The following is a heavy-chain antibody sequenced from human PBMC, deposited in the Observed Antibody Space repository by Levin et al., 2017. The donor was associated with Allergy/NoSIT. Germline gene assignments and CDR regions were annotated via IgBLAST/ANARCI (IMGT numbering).Heavy chain of an antibody. CDR2: ISHDGSNK. Sequence: SCAASGFTFSSYGMHWVRQAPGKGLEWVAVISHDGSNKYYADSMKGRFTISRDDSKNTLYLQMNSLRAEDTAVFYCAKPLGIGEAGWLESGLDVWGKGTTVTVSS. D-gene: IGHD6-13*01. J-gene: IGHJ6*04. CDR1: GFTFSSYG. CDR3: AKPLGIGEAGWLESGLDV. V-gene: IGHV3-30*18.